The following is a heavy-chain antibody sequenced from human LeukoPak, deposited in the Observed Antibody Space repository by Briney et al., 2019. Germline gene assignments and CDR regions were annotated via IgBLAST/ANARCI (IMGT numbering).Heavy chain of an antibody. Sequence: PSQTLSLTCTVSGGSISSGDYYWSWIRQPPGTGLEWIVYIYYSGSTYYNPSLKSRVTISVDTSKNQFSLKLSSVTAADTAVYYCARGTAMVAPRDYYYYYGMDVWGQGTTVTVSS. J-gene: IGHJ6*02. D-gene: IGHD5-18*01. V-gene: IGHV4-30-4*01. CDR3: ARGTAMVAPRDYYYYYGMDV. CDR1: GGSISSGDYY. CDR2: IYYSGST.